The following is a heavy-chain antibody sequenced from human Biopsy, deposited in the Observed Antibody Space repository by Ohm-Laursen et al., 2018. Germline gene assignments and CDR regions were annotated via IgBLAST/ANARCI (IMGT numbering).Heavy chain of an antibody. V-gene: IGHV1-24*01. CDR2: FAPENGKT. D-gene: IGHD1-1*01. Sequence: SVTVSCKVSGYAVTEFSMHWVRQAPGKGLEWMGGFAPENGKTIYAQKFQGRVTMAEDTSTDTAYMELSSLRSEDTAVYYCAADINVWNVNYWGQGTQVTVSS. CDR3: AADINVWNVNY. J-gene: IGHJ4*02. CDR1: GYAVTEFS.